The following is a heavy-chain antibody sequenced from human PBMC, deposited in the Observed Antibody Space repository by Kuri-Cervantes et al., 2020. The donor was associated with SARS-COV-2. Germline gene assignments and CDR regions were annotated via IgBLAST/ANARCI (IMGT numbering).Heavy chain of an antibody. V-gene: IGHV3-15*01. CDR3: TRGTIAAAGSLDY. CDR1: GFTFSNAW. CDR2: IKSKTDGGTT. Sequence: GESLKISCAASGFTFSNAWMSWVRQAPGKGLEWVGRIKSKTDGGTTDYAAPVKGRFTISRDDSKSIAYLQMNSLKTEDTAVYYCTRGTIAAAGSLDYWGQGTLVTVSS. D-gene: IGHD6-13*01. J-gene: IGHJ4*02.